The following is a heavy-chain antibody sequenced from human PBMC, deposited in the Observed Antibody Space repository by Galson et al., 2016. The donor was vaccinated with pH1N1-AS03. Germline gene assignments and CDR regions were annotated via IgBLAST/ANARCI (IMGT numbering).Heavy chain of an antibody. J-gene: IGHJ4*02. D-gene: IGHD6-19*01. CDR1: GGSVTTTSFY. V-gene: IGHV4-39*01. Sequence: LSLTCTVSGGSVTTTSFYWAWLRQPPGEGLEWIGTISYNGDTSYNPSLKSRVTISADTPKNQFSLKLKSVTPADTAVYYCARPLGLLPGGWSLADTTDYWGQGTLVTVSS. CDR3: ARPLGLLPGGWSLADTTDY. CDR2: ISYNGDT.